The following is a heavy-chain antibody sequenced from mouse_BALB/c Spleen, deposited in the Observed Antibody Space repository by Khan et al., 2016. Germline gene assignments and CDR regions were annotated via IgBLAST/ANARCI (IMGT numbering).Heavy chain of an antibody. V-gene: IGHV2-9*02. J-gene: IGHJ3*01. Sequence: QVQLKQSGPGLVAPSQSLSITCTVSGFSLTSSGVHWVRQPPGKGLDWLGVIWAGGSTDYNSALMSRLSITKDNSQNQVFLRRNSRQTDETALYSCAKDEQDSDACFASWGQGTLVTVSA. CDR2: IWAGGST. CDR1: GFSLTSSG. CDR3: AKDEQDSDACFAS.